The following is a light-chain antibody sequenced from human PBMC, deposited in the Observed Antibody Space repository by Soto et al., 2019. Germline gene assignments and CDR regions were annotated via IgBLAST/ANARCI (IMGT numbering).Light chain of an antibody. Sequence: EIVLTQSPGTLSLSPGERATLSCRASQSVSSSYLAWYQQKPGQAPRLLIYGASSRATGIPDRFSGSGSGTDFTLTISRLEPEDFAVYYCQQYGSSLRELTFGGGTKVEIK. V-gene: IGKV3-20*01. CDR1: QSVSSSY. J-gene: IGKJ4*01. CDR2: GAS. CDR3: QQYGSSLRELT.